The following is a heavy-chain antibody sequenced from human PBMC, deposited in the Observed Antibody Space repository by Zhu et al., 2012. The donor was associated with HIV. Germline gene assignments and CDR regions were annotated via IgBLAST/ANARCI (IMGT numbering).Heavy chain of an antibody. D-gene: IGHD2-15*01. Sequence: QVQLQESGPGLVKPSETLSLTCAVSGYSISSGYYWGWIRQPPGKGLGWIGSIYHSGSTYYNPSLKSRVTISVDTSKNQFSLKLSSVTAADTAVYYCARRGYCSGGSCYWGDNWFDPWGQGTLVTVS. CDR3: ARRGYCSGGSCYWGDNWFDP. V-gene: IGHV4-38-2*01. CDR1: GYSISSGYY. CDR2: IYHSGST. J-gene: IGHJ5*02.